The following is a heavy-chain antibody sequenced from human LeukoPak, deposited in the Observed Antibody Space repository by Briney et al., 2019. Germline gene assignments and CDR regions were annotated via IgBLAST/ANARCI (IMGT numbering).Heavy chain of an antibody. CDR3: ARDMTMVRGVMVLLMDI. CDR1: GYTFTSHA. Sequence: ASVKVSCKASGYTFTSHAMHWVRQAPGQRLEWMGWINAGNGNTKYSQKFQGRVTITRDTSASTAYMELSSLRSEDTAVYYCARDMTMVRGVMVLLMDIWGQGTMVTVSS. J-gene: IGHJ3*02. V-gene: IGHV1-3*01. CDR2: INAGNGNT. D-gene: IGHD3-10*01.